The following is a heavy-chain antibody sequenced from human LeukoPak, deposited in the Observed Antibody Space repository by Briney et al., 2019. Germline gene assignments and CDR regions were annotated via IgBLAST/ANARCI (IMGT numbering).Heavy chain of an antibody. Sequence: PSETLSLTCTVSGGSISSYYWSWIRQPPGKGLEWIGYIYYSGSTNYNPSLKSRATISVDTSKNQFSLKLSSVTAADTAVHYCARGGSGSYYSDWFDPWGQGTLVTVSS. V-gene: IGHV4-59*01. CDR3: ARGGSGSYYSDWFDP. CDR2: IYYSGST. J-gene: IGHJ5*02. D-gene: IGHD1-26*01. CDR1: GGSISSYY.